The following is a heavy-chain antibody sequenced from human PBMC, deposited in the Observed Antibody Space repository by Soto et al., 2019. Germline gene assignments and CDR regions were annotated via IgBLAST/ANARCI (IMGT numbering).Heavy chain of an antibody. CDR3: ARDQWEGRTEGMDV. Sequence: QAQLVQSGAEVKKPGASVKVSCKASGYTFTSYYMHSVRQAPGQGLEWMGIINPTGGSTTYAQKFQGRVTMTRDTSTTTVYMDLSSLRSEDTAVYYCARDQWEGRTEGMDVCGQGTTVTVSS. D-gene: IGHD1-26*01. CDR2: INPTGGST. V-gene: IGHV1-46*01. J-gene: IGHJ6*02. CDR1: GYTFTSYY.